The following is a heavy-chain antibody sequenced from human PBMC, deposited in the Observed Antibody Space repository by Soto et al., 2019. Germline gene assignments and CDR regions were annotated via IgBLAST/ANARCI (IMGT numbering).Heavy chain of an antibody. CDR1: GGSFSGYY. V-gene: IGHV4-34*01. D-gene: IGHD3-10*01. CDR2: INHSGST. CDR3: ARGDFYGSGSYQYGMDV. J-gene: IGHJ6*02. Sequence: ETLSLTCAVYGGSFSGYYWSWIRQPPGKGLEWIGEINHSGSTNYNPSLKSRVTISVDTSKNQFSLKLSSVTAADTAVYYCARGDFYGSGSYQYGMDVWGQGTTVTVSS.